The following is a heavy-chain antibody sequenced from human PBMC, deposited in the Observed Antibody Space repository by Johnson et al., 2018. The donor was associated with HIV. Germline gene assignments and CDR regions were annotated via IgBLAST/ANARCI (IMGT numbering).Heavy chain of an antibody. CDR1: GFIFSSYD. CDR3: ARGSARRDGERVIAGGAFDI. V-gene: IGHV3-13*01. CDR2: IGNAGDT. D-gene: IGHD2/OR15-2a*01. J-gene: IGHJ3*02. Sequence: VQLVESGGALVQPGGSLRLSCAASGFIFSSYDMHWVRQATGKGLEWVSSIGNAGDTYYPDSVKGRFTISRENAKKSLNLQMNSLRAGDTAVYYCARGSARRDGERVIAGGAFDIWGQGTMVTVSS.